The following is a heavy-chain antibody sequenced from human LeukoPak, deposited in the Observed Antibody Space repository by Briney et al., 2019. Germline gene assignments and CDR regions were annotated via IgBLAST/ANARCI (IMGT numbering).Heavy chain of an antibody. J-gene: IGHJ5*02. CDR2: IIPIFGTA. CDR1: GGTFSSYA. D-gene: IGHD2-8*02. V-gene: IGHV1-69*06. Sequence: SVKVSCKASGGTFSSYAISWVRQAPGQGLEWMGGIIPIFGTANYAQKFQGRVTITADKSTSTAYMELSSLRSEDTAVYYCARDRPGGGSYPNRWFDPWGQGTLVTVSS. CDR3: ARDRPGGGSYPNRWFDP.